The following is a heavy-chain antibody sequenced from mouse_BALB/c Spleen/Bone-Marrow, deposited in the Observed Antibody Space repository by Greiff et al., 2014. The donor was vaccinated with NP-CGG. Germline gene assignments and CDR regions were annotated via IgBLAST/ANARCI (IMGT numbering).Heavy chain of an antibody. D-gene: IGHD1-2*01. CDR2: ISTYSGNT. CDR3: GRSSHYYGYDVMDY. CDR1: GYTFTEHA. Sequence: QVQLQQSGPELVRPGVSVKISCEGSGYTFTEHAMHWVRQSHAKSLEWIGLISTYSGNTNYNQKFKGKATMTVDKSSSTAYMELARLTSDDSAIYYCGRSSHYYGYDVMDYWGQGTSVTVSS. J-gene: IGHJ4*01. V-gene: IGHV1-67*01.